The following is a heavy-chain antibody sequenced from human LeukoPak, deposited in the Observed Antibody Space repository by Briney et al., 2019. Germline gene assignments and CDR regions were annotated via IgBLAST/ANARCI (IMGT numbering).Heavy chain of an antibody. CDR1: GFTFSSYE. V-gene: IGHV3-48*03. Sequence: GGSLRLSCAASGFTFSSYEMNWVRQAPGKGLEWVSYISSSGSTIYYADSVKGRFTISRDNAKNSLYLQMNSLRAEDTAVYYCARGAYGSGSYWHYYYGMDVWGQGTTVTVSS. CDR3: ARGAYGSGSYWHYYYGMDV. CDR2: ISSSGSTI. D-gene: IGHD3-10*01. J-gene: IGHJ6*02.